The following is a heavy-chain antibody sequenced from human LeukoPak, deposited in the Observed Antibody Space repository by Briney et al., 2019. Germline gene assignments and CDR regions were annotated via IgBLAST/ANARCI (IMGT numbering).Heavy chain of an antibody. Sequence: SETLSLTCAVSGGSISSSNWWSWVRQPPGKGLEWIGEIYHSGSTNYNPSLKSRVTISVDKSKNQFSLKLSSVTAADTAVYYCARVGLKDGYNPFDYWGQGTLVTVSS. V-gene: IGHV4-4*02. J-gene: IGHJ4*02. CDR3: ARVGLKDGYNPFDY. CDR1: GGSISSSNW. D-gene: IGHD5-24*01. CDR2: IYHSGST.